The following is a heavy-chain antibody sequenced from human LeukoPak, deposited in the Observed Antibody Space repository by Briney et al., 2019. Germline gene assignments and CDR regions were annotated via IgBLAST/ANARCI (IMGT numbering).Heavy chain of an antibody. V-gene: IGHV3-53*01. D-gene: IGHD6-13*01. Sequence: GGSLRLSCAASGFTVSSNYMSWVRQAPGKGLEWVSVIYSGGSTYYADSVKGRFTISRDNSKNTLYLQMNSLRAEDTALYYCAKSASAAGRTHFDSWGQGTLVTVSS. CDR3: AKSASAAGRTHFDS. CDR1: GFTVSSNY. CDR2: IYSGGST. J-gene: IGHJ4*02.